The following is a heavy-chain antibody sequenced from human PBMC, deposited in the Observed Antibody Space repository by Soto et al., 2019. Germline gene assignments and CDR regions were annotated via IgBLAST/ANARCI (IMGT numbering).Heavy chain of an antibody. Sequence: SETLSLTCTVSGDSISAYSWSWVRQPPGKGLEWIGEINHSGSTNYNPSLKSRVTISVDTSKNQFSLKLSSVTAADTAVYYCTVARPLYFFGMDVWGQGTTVTVSS. CDR1: GDSISAYS. D-gene: IGHD2-15*01. J-gene: IGHJ6*02. V-gene: IGHV4-34*01. CDR2: INHSGST. CDR3: TVARPLYFFGMDV.